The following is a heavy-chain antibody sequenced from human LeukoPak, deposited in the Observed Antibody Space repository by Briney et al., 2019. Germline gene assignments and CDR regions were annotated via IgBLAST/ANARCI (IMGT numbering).Heavy chain of an antibody. CDR3: ARGEWYHPGYFDY. V-gene: IGHV3-21*01. Sequence: PEGSLRLSCAASGFTFSSYTMNWVRQAPGKGLEWVSSISSSTSYIYYADSVKGRFTISRDNAKNSLYLQMNSLRAEDTAVYYCARGEWYHPGYFDYWGQGTLVTVSS. CDR2: ISSSTSYI. D-gene: IGHD3-3*01. CDR1: GFTFSSYT. J-gene: IGHJ4*02.